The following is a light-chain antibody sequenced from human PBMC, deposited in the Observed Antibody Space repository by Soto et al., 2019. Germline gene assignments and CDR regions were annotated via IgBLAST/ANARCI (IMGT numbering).Light chain of an antibody. J-gene: IGLJ1*01. CDR3: CSYADRFV. CDR2: DVN. CDR1: SSNIGAGYD. Sequence: QSVLTQPPSVSGAPGQRVTISCTGSSSNIGAGYDVHWYQHHPGKAPRLMIYDVNKRPSGVPDRFSGSKSGNTASLTISGLQAEDEADYYCCSYADRFVFGTGTKLTVL. V-gene: IGLV1-40*01.